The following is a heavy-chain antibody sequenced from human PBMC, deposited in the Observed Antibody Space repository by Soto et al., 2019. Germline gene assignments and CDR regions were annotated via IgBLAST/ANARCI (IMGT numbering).Heavy chain of an antibody. J-gene: IGHJ5*02. CDR1: GGSISSGGYS. V-gene: IGHV4-30-2*02. D-gene: IGHD3-3*01. CDR2: IYHSGST. CDR3: ARFSGLSLINNWFDP. Sequence: PSETLSLTCAVSGGSISSGGYSWSWIRQPPGKGLEWIGYIYHSGSTNYNPSLKSRVTISVDKSKNQFSLKLSSVTAADTAVYYCARFSGLSLINNWFDPWGQGTLVTVSS.